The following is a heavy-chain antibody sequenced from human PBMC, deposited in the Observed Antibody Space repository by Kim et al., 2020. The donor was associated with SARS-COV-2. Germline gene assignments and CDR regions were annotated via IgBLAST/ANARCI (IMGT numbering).Heavy chain of an antibody. CDR3: ARDLIAVAAAYYYYGMDV. D-gene: IGHD6-19*01. V-gene: IGHV3-30*07. Sequence: GRVTISRDNSKNTLYLQMNSLRAEDTAVYYCARDLIAVAAAYYYYGMDVWGQGTTVTVSS. J-gene: IGHJ6*02.